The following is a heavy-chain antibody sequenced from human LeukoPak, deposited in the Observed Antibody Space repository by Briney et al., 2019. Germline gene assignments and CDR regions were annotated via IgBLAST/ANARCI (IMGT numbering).Heavy chain of an antibody. J-gene: IGHJ4*02. Sequence: PGGSLRLSCAASGFTVSSNYMSWVRQAPGKGLEWVSVIYSGGSTYYADSVKGQFTISRDNSKNTLYLQMNSLRAEDTAVYYCASGYSYGCFDYWGQGTLVTVSS. CDR1: GFTVSSNY. V-gene: IGHV3-53*01. D-gene: IGHD5-18*01. CDR3: ASGYSYGCFDY. CDR2: IYSGGST.